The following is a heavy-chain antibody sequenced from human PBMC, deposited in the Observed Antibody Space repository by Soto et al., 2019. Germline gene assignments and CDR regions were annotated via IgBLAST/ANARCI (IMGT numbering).Heavy chain of an antibody. D-gene: IGHD6-13*01. CDR1: GGSFSGYY. Sequence: SETLSLTCAVYGGSFSGYYWSWIRQPPGKGLEWIGEINHSGSTSYNPSLKSRVTISVDTSKNQFSLKLSSVTAADTAVYYCARGRIAAAGTGLYYYYYYGMDVWGQGTTVTVSS. J-gene: IGHJ6*02. CDR2: INHSGST. V-gene: IGHV4-34*01. CDR3: ARGRIAAAGTGLYYYYYYGMDV.